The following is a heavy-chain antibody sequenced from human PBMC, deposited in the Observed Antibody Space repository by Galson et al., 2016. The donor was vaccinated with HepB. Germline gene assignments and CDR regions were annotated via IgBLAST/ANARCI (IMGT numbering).Heavy chain of an antibody. CDR1: GFTFLTYG. D-gene: IGHD5-12*01. CDR2: IWYDGSKE. CDR3: AVSAYSGYGSFDY. V-gene: IGHV3-30*02. Sequence: SLRLSCATSGFTFLTYGMHWVRQAPGKGLEWVATIWYDGSKEYYADSVKGRFSISRDNSKNTLYLQMNSLRAEDTAVYYCAVSAYSGYGSFDYWGQGTLVTVSS. J-gene: IGHJ4*02.